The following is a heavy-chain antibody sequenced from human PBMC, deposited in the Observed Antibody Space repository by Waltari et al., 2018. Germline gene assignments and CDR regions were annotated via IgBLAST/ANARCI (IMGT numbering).Heavy chain of an antibody. V-gene: IGHV4-4*07. D-gene: IGHD6-19*01. CDR3: AESDSGSWQYFFNS. J-gene: IGHJ4*02. CDR1: AGSVRGHY. Sequence: QMKLLESGPGLVKPSETRSLTCTVPAGSVRGHYWGWLRQPAGKGLEWMGRVYSTGAANYNPSLGRRATISVDTTKKQVSLMLTSVTAADTAMYFCAESDSGSWQYFFNSWGPGALVTVSS. CDR2: VYSTGAA.